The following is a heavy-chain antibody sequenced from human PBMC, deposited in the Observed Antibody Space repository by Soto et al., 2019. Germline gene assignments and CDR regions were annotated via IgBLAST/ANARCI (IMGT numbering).Heavy chain of an antibody. J-gene: IGHJ4*02. V-gene: IGHV3-48*01. CDR2: ISSSSSTI. CDR1: GFTFSSYS. D-gene: IGHD4-17*01. Sequence: EVQLVKSGGGLVQPGGSLRLSCAASGFTFSSYSMNWVRQAPGKGLEWVSYISSSSSTIYYADSVKGRFTISRDNAKNSLYLQMNSLRAEDTAVYYCASFVYWSVTTGWDYFDYWGQGTLVTVSS. CDR3: ASFVYWSVTTGWDYFDY.